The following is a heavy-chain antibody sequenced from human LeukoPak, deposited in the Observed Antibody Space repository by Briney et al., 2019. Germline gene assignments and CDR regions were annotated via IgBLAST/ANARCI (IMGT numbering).Heavy chain of an antibody. CDR2: ISGSGGST. J-gene: IGHJ6*02. CDR3: AKPGSSSWYSLNYYYGMDV. V-gene: IGHV3-23*01. CDR1: GGSISSYY. Sequence: ETLSLTCTVSGGSISSYYWSWVRQAPGKGLEWVSAISGSGGSTYYADSVKGRFTISRDNSKNTLYLQMNSLRAEDTAVYYCAKPGSSSWYSLNYYYGMDVWGQGTTVTVSS. D-gene: IGHD6-13*01.